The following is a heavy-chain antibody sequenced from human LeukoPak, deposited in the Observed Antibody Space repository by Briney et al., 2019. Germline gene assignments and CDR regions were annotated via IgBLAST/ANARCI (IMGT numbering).Heavy chain of an antibody. V-gene: IGHV1-46*01. CDR3: ARENNYDSSGYSPHYFDY. Sequence: ASVKVSCKASGYTFTSYYMHWVRQAPGQGLEWMGIINPSGGSTSYAQEFQGRVTMTRDMSTSTVYMELSSLRSEDTAVYYCARENNYDSSGYSPHYFDYWGQGTLVTVSS. J-gene: IGHJ4*02. D-gene: IGHD3-22*01. CDR1: GYTFTSYY. CDR2: INPSGGST.